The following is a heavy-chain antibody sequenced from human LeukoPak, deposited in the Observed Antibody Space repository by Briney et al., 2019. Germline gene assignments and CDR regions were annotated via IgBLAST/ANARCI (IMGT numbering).Heavy chain of an antibody. V-gene: IGHV1-2*02. CDR2: INPNSGGT. CDR1: VYTFTGYY. Sequence: GASVKVSCKASVYTFTGYYMHSVRQAPGQGLEWMGWINPNSGGTNYAQKFQGRVTMTRETSISTAYMELSRLRSDDTAVYYCARDGGDFCSYWGQGTLVTVSS. D-gene: IGHD3-16*01. CDR3: ARDGGDFCSY. J-gene: IGHJ4*02.